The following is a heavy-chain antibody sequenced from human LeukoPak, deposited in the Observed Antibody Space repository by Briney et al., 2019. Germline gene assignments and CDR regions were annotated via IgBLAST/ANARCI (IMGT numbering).Heavy chain of an antibody. CDR1: GGSISSSSYY. V-gene: IGHV4-39*07. D-gene: IGHD2-21*01. Sequence: SETLSLTCTVSGGSISSSSYYWGWIRQPPGKGLEWIGSIYAPGSTNYNPSLKSRVTISVDTSKNQFSLKLSSVTAADTAVYYCSRLRFAVAPENYYYYYMDVWGKGTTVTVSS. J-gene: IGHJ6*03. CDR2: IYAPGST. CDR3: SRLRFAVAPENYYYYYMDV.